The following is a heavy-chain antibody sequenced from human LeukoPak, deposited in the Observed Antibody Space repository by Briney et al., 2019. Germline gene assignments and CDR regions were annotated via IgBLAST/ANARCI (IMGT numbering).Heavy chain of an antibody. CDR3: ARPASYYDSSGYYRYYYYYMDV. J-gene: IGHJ6*03. D-gene: IGHD3-22*01. Sequence: PSETLSLTCAVYGGSFSGYYWSWIRQPPGKGLAWIGEINHSGSTNYNPSLKSRVTISVDTSKNQFSLKLSSVTAADTAVYYCARPASYYDSSGYYRYYYYYMDVWGKGTTVTVSS. CDR2: INHSGST. CDR1: GGSFSGYY. V-gene: IGHV4-34*01.